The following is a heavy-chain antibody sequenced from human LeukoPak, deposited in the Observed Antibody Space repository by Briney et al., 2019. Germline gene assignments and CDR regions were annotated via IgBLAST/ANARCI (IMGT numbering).Heavy chain of an antibody. D-gene: IGHD2-8*01. CDR1: GYTFTSYY. J-gene: IGHJ6*02. Sequence: ASVKVSCKASGYTFTSYYMHWVRQAPGQGLEWMGIINLSGGSTSYAQKFQGRVTMTRDTSTSTVYMELSSLRSEDTAVYYCAREVLMVYAFYYYYGMDVWGQGTTVTVSS. CDR2: INLSGGST. CDR3: AREVLMVYAFYYYYGMDV. V-gene: IGHV1-46*01.